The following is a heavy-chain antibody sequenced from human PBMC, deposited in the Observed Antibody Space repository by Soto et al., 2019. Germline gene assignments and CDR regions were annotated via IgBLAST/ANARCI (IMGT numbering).Heavy chain of an antibody. D-gene: IGHD3-10*01. CDR1: GDCISSSGYY. Sequence: PSETLSLTCTVSGDCISSSGYYWGWIRQPPGKGLEWIGSIYYSGSTYYNPSLKSRVTISVDTSKNQFSLKLSSVTAADTAVYYCARQGAGYYGYVTWFDPWAQGTLVTVSS. CDR2: IYYSGST. J-gene: IGHJ5*02. V-gene: IGHV4-39*01. CDR3: ARQGAGYYGYVTWFDP.